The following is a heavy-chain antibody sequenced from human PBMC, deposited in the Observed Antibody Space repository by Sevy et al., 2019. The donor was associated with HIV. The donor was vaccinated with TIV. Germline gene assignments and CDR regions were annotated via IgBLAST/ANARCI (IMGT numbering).Heavy chain of an antibody. Sequence: SETLSLTCTVSGGSISSYYWSWIRQPPGKGLEWIGYIYYSGSTKYNPSLKSRVTISVDTSKNQFSLKLSSVTAADTAVYYCARYYDFWSAFDPWGQGTLVTVSS. CDR3: ARYYDFWSAFDP. CDR1: GGSISSYY. CDR2: IYYSGST. J-gene: IGHJ5*02. V-gene: IGHV4-59*01. D-gene: IGHD3-3*01.